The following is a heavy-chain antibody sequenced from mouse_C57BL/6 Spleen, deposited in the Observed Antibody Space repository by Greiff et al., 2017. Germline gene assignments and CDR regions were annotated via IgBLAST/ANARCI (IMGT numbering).Heavy chain of an antibody. D-gene: IGHD1-1*01. V-gene: IGHV1-50*01. CDR1: GYTFTSYW. CDR3: ARSDYYGSSSLDY. CDR2: IDPSDSYT. J-gene: IGHJ2*01. Sequence: QVQLQQPGAELVKPGASVKLSCKASGYTFTSYWMQWVKQRPGQGLEWIGEIDPSDSYTNSNQKFKGKATLSVDTSSSTAYMQLSSLTSEDSAVYYCARSDYYGSSSLDYWGQGTTLTVSS.